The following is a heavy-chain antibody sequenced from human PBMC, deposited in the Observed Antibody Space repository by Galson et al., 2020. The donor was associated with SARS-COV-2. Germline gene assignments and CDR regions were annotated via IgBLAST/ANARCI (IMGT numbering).Heavy chain of an antibody. Sequence: ASETLSLTCTVSGGSIGVGYYWSWIRQHPGKGLEWLGYIYYSGSTYYNPSLKSRLTISVDMSKSQFSLKLSSVTAADTAVYYCARGYYYGSGSYHRWWFDPWGQGTLVTVSS. J-gene: IGHJ5*02. V-gene: IGHV4-31*03. CDR2: IYYSGST. CDR3: ARGYYYGSGSYHRWWFDP. D-gene: IGHD3-10*01. CDR1: GGSIGVGYY.